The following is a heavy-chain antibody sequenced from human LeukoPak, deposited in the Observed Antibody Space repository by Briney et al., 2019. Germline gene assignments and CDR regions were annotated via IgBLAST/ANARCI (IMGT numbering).Heavy chain of an antibody. CDR2: IRADGGQI. CDR1: GFTFSSYW. CDR3: ARDLNWETY. V-gene: IGHV3-7*01. Sequence: PGGSLRLSCVASGFTFSSYWMTWVRQAPGKGLEWVATIRADGGQIYYVDSVRGRFTISRDNAKNSLYLQMNSLRVEDTAVYYCARDLNWETYWGQGTLVTVSS. D-gene: IGHD7-27*01. J-gene: IGHJ4*02.